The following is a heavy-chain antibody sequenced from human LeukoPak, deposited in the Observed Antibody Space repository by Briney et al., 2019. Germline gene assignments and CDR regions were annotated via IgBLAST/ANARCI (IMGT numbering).Heavy chain of an antibody. CDR3: AKELPYSNYEFDY. CDR2: ISWNSGSI. V-gene: IGHV3-9*01. J-gene: IGHJ4*02. CDR1: GFTFDDYA. Sequence: PGGSLRLSCAASGFTFDDYAMHWVRQAPGKGLEWVSGISWNSGSIGYADSVKGRFTISRDNAKNSLYLQMNSLRAEDTAVYYCAKELPYSNYEFDYWGQGTLVTVSS. D-gene: IGHD4-11*01.